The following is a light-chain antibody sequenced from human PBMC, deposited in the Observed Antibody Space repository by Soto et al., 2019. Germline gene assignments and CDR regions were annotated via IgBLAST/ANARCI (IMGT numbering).Light chain of an antibody. CDR3: NSYAGSNIYV. V-gene: IGLV2-8*01. CDR1: SSDVGGYNF. CDR2: EVN. J-gene: IGLJ1*01. Sequence: QSVLTQPPSASGSPGQSVTISCTGTSSDVGGYNFVSWYQHHPGEAPKLIIYEVNKRPSGVPNRFSGSKSGNTASLTVSGLQAEDEADYYCNSYAGSNIYVFGTGTKLTVL.